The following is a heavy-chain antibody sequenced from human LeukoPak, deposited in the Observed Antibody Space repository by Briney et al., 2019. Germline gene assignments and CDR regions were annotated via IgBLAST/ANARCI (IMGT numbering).Heavy chain of an antibody. V-gene: IGHV4-59*01. CDR3: ARYGMTSATAWGFDY. Sequence: SETLSLTCTVSGGSISGYYWSWTRQPPGKGLEWIGHIHYSGPTNYNPSLKSRVTISVDTSKKQFSLKLSSVTAADTAVYYCARYGMTSATAWGFDYWGQGTLVTVSS. J-gene: IGHJ4*02. CDR1: GGSISGYY. CDR2: IHYSGPT. D-gene: IGHD4-17*01.